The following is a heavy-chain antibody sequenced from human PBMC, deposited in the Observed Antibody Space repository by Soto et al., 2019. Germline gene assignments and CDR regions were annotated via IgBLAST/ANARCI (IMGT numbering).Heavy chain of an antibody. J-gene: IGHJ3*02. CDR2: IIPIFGTA. CDR1: GGTFSSYA. V-gene: IGHV1-69*06. Sequence: SVKVSCKASGGTFSSYAISWVRQAPGQGLEWMGGIIPIFGTANYAQKFQGRVTITADKSTSTAYMELRSLRSDDTAVYYCARGGGWELRNAFDIWGQGTMVTVSS. CDR3: ARGGGWELRNAFDI. D-gene: IGHD1-26*01.